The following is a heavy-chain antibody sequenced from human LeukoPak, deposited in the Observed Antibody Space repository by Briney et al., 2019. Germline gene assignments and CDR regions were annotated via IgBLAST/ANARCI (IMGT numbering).Heavy chain of an antibody. CDR3: ATDDYGGNSAKAADFDF. D-gene: IGHD4-23*01. CDR2: FDPEDGET. V-gene: IGHV1-24*01. J-gene: IGHJ4*02. Sequence: GASVKVSCKVSGYTLTELSMHWVRQAPGKWLEWMGGFDPEDGETIYAQKFQGRVTMTEDTSTDTAYMELSCLRSEDTAVYYCATDDYGGNSAKAADFDFWGQGTLVTVSS. CDR1: GYTLTELS.